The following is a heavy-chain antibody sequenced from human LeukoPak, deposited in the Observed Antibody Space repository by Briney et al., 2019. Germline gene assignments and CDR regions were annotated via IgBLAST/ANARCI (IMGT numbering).Heavy chain of an antibody. J-gene: IGHJ6*03. D-gene: IGHD6-13*01. CDR1: GVSISSSNSY. Sequence: PSETLSLTCTVSGVSISSSNSYWGWIRQPPGKGLEWIGSIYYSGSTYYNPSLKSRVTISVDTSKNQFSLKLSSVTAADTAVYYCARGPGSSSWGGYYYYYMDVWGKGTTVTVSS. CDR3: ARGPGSSSWGGYYYYYMDV. V-gene: IGHV4-39*07. CDR2: IYYSGST.